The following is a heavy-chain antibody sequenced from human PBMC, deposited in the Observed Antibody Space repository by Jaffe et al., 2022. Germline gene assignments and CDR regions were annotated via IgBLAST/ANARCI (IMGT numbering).Heavy chain of an antibody. CDR2: IYYSGST. J-gene: IGHJ4*02. D-gene: IGHD4-17*01. V-gene: IGHV4-59*01. CDR3: ARGPYGDYVDY. CDR1: GGSISSYY. Sequence: QVQLQESGPGLVKPSETLSLTCTVSGGSISSYYWSWIRQPPGKGLEWIGYIYYSGSTNYNPSLKSRVTISVDTSKNQFSLKLSSVTAADTAVYYCARGPYGDYVDYWGQGTLVTVSS.